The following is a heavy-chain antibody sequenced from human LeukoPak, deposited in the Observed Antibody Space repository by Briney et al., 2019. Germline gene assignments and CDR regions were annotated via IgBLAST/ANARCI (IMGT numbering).Heavy chain of an antibody. CDR2: TYYRSNWYN. D-gene: IGHD1/OR15-1a*01. CDR1: GDSVSSKSAA. J-gene: IGHJ6*02. CDR3: ARDWEQPNYYFGMDV. V-gene: IGHV6-1*01. Sequence: SQTLSLTCAISGDSVSSKSAAWNWIRQSPSRGLEWLGRTYYRSNWYNDYAESAKSRITVTAGTSKNHFSLHLNSVTPEDTAVYYCARDWEQPNYYFGMDVWGQGTTVTVSS.